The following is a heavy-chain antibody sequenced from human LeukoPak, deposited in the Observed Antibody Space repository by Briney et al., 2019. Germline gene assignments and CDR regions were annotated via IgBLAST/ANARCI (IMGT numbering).Heavy chain of an antibody. D-gene: IGHD2-21*02. J-gene: IGHJ4*02. Sequence: GGSLRLSWAASGFTVSDYSMNWISQAPGQGLEWISNIDGSAATIYYADSVKGRFTISRDNAKNSLYLQMNSLRAEDTAVYYCARGKVSAAYWGQGTLVTVSS. CDR3: ARGKVSAAY. V-gene: IGHV3-11*01. CDR2: IDGSAATI. CDR1: GFTVSDYS.